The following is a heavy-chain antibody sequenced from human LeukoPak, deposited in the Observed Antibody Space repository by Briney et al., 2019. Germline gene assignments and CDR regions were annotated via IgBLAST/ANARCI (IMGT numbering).Heavy chain of an antibody. D-gene: IGHD1-26*01. CDR3: AIERDMVGGSGLDI. CDR1: GYTLSEFS. V-gene: IGHV1-24*01. J-gene: IGHJ3*02. CDR2: FDPEDGET. Sequence: ASVKVSCKVSGYTLSEFSMHWVRQAPGKGPEWMGGFDPEDGETIYAQKFQGRVSMTEDTSTDTAYMELSSLRSEDTATYYCAIERDMVGGSGLDIWGQGTMVTVSS.